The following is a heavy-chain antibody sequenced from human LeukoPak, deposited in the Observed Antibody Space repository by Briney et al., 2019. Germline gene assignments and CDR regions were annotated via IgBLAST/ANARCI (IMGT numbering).Heavy chain of an antibody. CDR3: ARLRAGMKISMSSGRIDF. D-gene: IGHD1-26*01. J-gene: IGHJ4*02. CDR2: IDPNDSYI. Sequence: GESLKISCKGSGYKFTNYWITWVRQMPGKGLEWMGRIDPNDSYINYNPSFQGHVTISADKSINTAYLQWSSLKPSDTAIYYCARLRAGMKISMSSGRIDFWGQGALVIVS. CDR1: GYKFTNYW. V-gene: IGHV5-10-1*01.